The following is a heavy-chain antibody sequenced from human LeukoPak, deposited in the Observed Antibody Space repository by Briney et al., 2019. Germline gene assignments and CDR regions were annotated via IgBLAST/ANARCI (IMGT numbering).Heavy chain of an antibody. V-gene: IGHV4-59*12. CDR1: GDSMSDYL. CDR3: ARTVIAVAENWFDP. D-gene: IGHD6-19*01. CDR2: AGDSGST. Sequence: SETLSLTCTVSGDSMSDYLWTWIRQPPGKGLEWIGYAGDSGSTYYNPSLKSRVTISVDTSKNQFSLKLSSVTAADTAVYYCARTVIAVAENWFDPWGQGTLVTVSS. J-gene: IGHJ5*02.